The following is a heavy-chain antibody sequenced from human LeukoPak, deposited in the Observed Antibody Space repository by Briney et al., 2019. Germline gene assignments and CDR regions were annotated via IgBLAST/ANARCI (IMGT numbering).Heavy chain of an antibody. J-gene: IGHJ4*02. CDR1: GFTFTSSA. V-gene: IGHV1-58*01. Sequence: TPVKVSCKASGFTFTSSAVQWVRQARGQRLEWIGWIVVGSGNTNYAQKFQERVTITRDMSTSTAYMELSSLRSEDTAVYYCAADPYDYGDYVLGYWGQGTLVTVSS. CDR2: IVVGSGNT. CDR3: AADPYDYGDYVLGY. D-gene: IGHD4-17*01.